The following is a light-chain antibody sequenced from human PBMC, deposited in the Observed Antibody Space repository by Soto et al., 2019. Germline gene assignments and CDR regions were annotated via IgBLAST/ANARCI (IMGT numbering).Light chain of an antibody. CDR3: ASWDDSLSAVL. J-gene: IGLJ2*01. CDR2: EVT. Sequence: QSALTQPASVSGSPGQSITISCTGTSSDVGGYKYVSWYQQYPGKVPKLMIYEVTKRPAGVSYRFSGSKSGNTAFLTISGLQAEDEADYYCASWDDSLSAVLFGGGTQLTVL. CDR1: SSDVGGYKY. V-gene: IGLV2-14*01.